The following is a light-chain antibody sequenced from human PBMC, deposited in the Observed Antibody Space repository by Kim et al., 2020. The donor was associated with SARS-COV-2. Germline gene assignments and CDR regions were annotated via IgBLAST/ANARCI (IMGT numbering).Light chain of an antibody. J-gene: IGLJ1*01. CDR1: SSNVGSNS. V-gene: IGLV1-44*01. Sequence: QSVLTQPPSASGTPGQRVAISCSGSSSNVGSNSVNWYQQLPGAAPRLLIYNTFRRPSGVPDRFSGSKSGTSASLAISGLQSEDETDYYCAAWDDSLHGYVFGTGTKVTVL. CDR2: NTF. CDR3: AAWDDSLHGYV.